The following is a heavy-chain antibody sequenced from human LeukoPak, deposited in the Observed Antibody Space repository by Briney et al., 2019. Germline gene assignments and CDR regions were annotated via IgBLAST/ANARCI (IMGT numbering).Heavy chain of an antibody. Sequence: ASVKVSCKASGGTFSSYAISWVRQAPGQGLEWMGWISAYNGNTNYAQKLQGRVTMTTDTSTSTAYMELRSLRSDDTAVYYCASVGGGDFWRKVWFDPWGQGTLVTVSS. D-gene: IGHD3-3*01. CDR2: ISAYNGNT. CDR3: ASVGGGDFWRKVWFDP. J-gene: IGHJ5*02. V-gene: IGHV1-18*01. CDR1: GGTFSSYA.